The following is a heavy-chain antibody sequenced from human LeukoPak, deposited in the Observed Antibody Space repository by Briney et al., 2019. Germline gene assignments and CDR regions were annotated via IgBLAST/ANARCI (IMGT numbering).Heavy chain of an antibody. D-gene: IGHD6-13*01. Sequence: QPGGSLRLSCAPSGFTFSYYGMHWVRQAPGKGLEWVAIISYDEDNKKFADSVKGRFTISRDNSKNTLYLQMNSLRAEDTAVYYCAKDRRNSWFIDYWGQGTLVTVSS. V-gene: IGHV3-30*18. CDR1: GFTFSYYG. CDR2: ISYDEDNK. J-gene: IGHJ4*02. CDR3: AKDRRNSWFIDY.